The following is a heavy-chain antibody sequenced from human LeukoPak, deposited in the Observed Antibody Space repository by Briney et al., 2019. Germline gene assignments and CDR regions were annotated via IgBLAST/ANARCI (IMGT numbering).Heavy chain of an antibody. V-gene: IGHV4-34*01. CDR2: INHSGST. CDR3: ARPGYCGGDCYGGDAFDI. J-gene: IGHJ3*02. CDR1: GGSFSGYY. D-gene: IGHD2-21*02. Sequence: PSETLSLTCAVYGGSFSGYYWSWIRQPPGQGLEWIGEINHSGSTNYNPSLKSRVTISVDTSKNQFSLKLSSVTAADTAVYYCARPGYCGGDCYGGDAFDIWGQGTMVTVSS.